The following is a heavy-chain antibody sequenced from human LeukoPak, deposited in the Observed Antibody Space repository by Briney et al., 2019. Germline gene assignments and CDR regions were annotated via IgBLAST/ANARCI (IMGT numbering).Heavy chain of an antibody. Sequence: SETLSLTCIVSIGSLNSRCYYWGWIRQPPGRGLECIGRIYYSESAYYDPSLKSRFTISLDTSKTHFSLKLSSVDAADTAVYYCAREGLLAVAGTMAYYFDYWGQGSLVTVSS. J-gene: IGHJ4*02. V-gene: IGHV4-39*07. CDR3: AREGLLAVAGTMAYYFDY. CDR1: IGSLNSRCYY. CDR2: IYYSESA. D-gene: IGHD6-19*01.